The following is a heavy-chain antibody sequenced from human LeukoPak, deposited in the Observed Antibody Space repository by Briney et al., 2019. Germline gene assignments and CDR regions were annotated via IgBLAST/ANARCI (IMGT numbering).Heavy chain of an antibody. CDR3: AKEDIVVVPAATNYYYYGMDV. CDR1: GFTFSSYA. D-gene: IGHD2-2*01. CDR2: ISGSGGST. Sequence: GGSLRLSCAASGFTFSSYAMSWVRQAPGKGLEWVSAISGSGGSTYYADSVKGRFTISRDNSKNTLYLQMNSLRAEDTAVYYCAKEDIVVVPAATNYYYYGMDVWGQGTRVSVSS. V-gene: IGHV3-23*01. J-gene: IGHJ6*02.